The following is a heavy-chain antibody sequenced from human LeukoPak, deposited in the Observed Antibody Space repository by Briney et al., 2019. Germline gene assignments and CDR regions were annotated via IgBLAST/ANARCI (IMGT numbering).Heavy chain of an antibody. CDR1: GFTFSIFG. V-gene: IGHV3-48*04. J-gene: IGHJ4*02. CDR3: ARASITMVRGELVYYFDF. CDR2: ISSSGSTK. D-gene: IGHD3-10*01. Sequence: GGTLRLSCAASGFTFSIFGMSWVRQAPGKGLEWVSYISSSGSTKYYADSVKGRFTISRDNAKNSLYLQMNSLRAEDTAVYYCARASITMVRGELVYYFDFWGQGTLVTVSS.